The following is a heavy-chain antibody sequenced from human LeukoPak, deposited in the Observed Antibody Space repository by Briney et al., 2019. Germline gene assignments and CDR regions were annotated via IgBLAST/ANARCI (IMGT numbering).Heavy chain of an antibody. CDR2: IKHDGSEK. J-gene: IGHJ4*02. Sequence: PGGSLRLSCAASGFIFTNYFMSWVRQAPGKGLEWVASIKHDGSEKYYVDSVRGRFTISRDNTMNSLYLQMSSLRAEDTAVYYCANLPVVVVAATFSGVPYWGQGTLVTVSS. V-gene: IGHV3-7*01. D-gene: IGHD2-15*01. CDR1: GFIFTNYF. CDR3: ANLPVVVVAATFSGVPY.